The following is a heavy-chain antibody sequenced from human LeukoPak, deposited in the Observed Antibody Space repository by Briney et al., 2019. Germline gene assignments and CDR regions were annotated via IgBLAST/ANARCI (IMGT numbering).Heavy chain of an antibody. Sequence: ASVKVSCKASGYTFTSYGISWVRQAPGQGLEWMGWISAYNGNTNYAQKLQGRVTMTTDTSTSTAYMELRSLRSDDTAVYYCARARGGGKTLRHSVYSHYYFDYWGQGTLVTVSS. D-gene: IGHD5-12*01. J-gene: IGHJ4*02. CDR3: ARARGGGKTLRHSVYSHYYFDY. V-gene: IGHV1-18*01. CDR2: ISAYNGNT. CDR1: GYTFTSYG.